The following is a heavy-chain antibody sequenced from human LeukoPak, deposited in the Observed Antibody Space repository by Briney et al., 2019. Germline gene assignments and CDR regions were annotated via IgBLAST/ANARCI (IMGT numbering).Heavy chain of an antibody. Sequence: ASVKVSCKASGYTFTSYGISWVRQAPGQGLEWMGWISAYNGNTNYAQKLQGRVTMTTDTSTSTAYMELKSLRSDDTAVYYCARAPDYSNYGSYYYYYMDVWGKGTTVTVSS. CDR1: GYTFTSYG. CDR2: ISAYNGNT. D-gene: IGHD4-11*01. V-gene: IGHV1-18*01. CDR3: ARAPDYSNYGSYYYYYMDV. J-gene: IGHJ6*03.